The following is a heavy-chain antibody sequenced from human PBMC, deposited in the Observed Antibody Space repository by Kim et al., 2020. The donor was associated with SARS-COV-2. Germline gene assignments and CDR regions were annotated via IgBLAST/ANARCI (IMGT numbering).Heavy chain of an antibody. CDR1: GFTFSSYA. J-gene: IGHJ6*02. CDR2: ISYDGSNK. Sequence: GGSLRLSCAASGFTFSSYAMHWVRQAPGKGLEWVAVISYDGSNKYYADSVKGRFTISRDNSKNTLYLQMNSLRAEDTAVYYCARDVGYSYGPSDTYYYYYGMDVWGEETKVTVS. D-gene: IGHD5-18*01. V-gene: IGHV3-30*04. CDR3: ARDVGYSYGPSDTYYYYYGMDV.